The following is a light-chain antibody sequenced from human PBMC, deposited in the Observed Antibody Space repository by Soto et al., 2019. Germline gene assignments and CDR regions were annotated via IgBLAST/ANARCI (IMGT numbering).Light chain of an antibody. CDR3: QQYGSSPLYT. V-gene: IGKV3-20*01. CDR2: GAS. Sequence: EIVLTQSPGTLSLSPGERATLSCRASQSVSSTYLAWYQLKPGQAPRLLIYGASSRATGIPGRFSGSGSGTDFTLTISGLEPEDFAVYYCQQYGSSPLYTFGQGTKLEIK. J-gene: IGKJ2*01. CDR1: QSVSSTY.